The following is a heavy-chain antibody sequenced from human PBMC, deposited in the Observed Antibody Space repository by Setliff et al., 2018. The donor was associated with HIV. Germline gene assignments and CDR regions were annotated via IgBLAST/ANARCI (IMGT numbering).Heavy chain of an antibody. Sequence: SETLSLTCTVSGGSISSSTYYWGWIRQPPGKGLEWIGSIYYSGSTYYNPSLKGRVTISVDTSKNQFSLNLSSVTAADTAMFYCAGQHTFSSGWYSVAGAFDMWGQGTMVTVSS. V-gene: IGHV4-39*01. CDR3: AGQHTFSSGWYSVAGAFDM. CDR2: IYYSGST. D-gene: IGHD6-19*01. J-gene: IGHJ3*02. CDR1: GGSISSSTYY.